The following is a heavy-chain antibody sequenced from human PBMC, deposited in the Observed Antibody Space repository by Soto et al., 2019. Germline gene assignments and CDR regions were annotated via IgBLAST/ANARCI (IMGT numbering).Heavy chain of an antibody. D-gene: IGHD6-19*01. V-gene: IGHV4-59*08. CDR3: VRQEMLAAAGILGFDS. Sequence: CRRIIQQQGKGLEWIGYIYYSGSTNYNPSLKSRVPISVDTSKTQFSLKLSSVTAADTAVYYCVRQEMLAAAGILGFDSSGEGTLGSVSS. J-gene: IGHJ4*02. CDR2: IYYSGST.